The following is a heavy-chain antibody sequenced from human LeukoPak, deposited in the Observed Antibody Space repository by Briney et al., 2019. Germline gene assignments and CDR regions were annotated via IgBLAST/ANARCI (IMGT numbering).Heavy chain of an antibody. CDR3: ARGTGEGYSYGRYFFGY. J-gene: IGHJ4*02. D-gene: IGHD5-18*01. CDR1: GYTFIGYC. CDR2: INPNSGAT. V-gene: IGHV1-2*02. Sequence: ASVKVSCKASGYTFIGYCMHWVRQAPGQGLEWMGWINPNSGATNYAQKFQGRVTMTRDTSISTAYMILSSLTPDDTAVFYCARGTGEGYSYGRYFFGYWGQGTLVTVSS.